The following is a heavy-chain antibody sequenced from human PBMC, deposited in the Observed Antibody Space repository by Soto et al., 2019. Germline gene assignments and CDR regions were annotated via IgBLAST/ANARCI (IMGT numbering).Heavy chain of an antibody. CDR3: AKAGGQRPVTPIREFDF. CDR2: VTGSGAST. D-gene: IGHD1-1*01. Sequence: GGSLRLSCAASGYTFSNYAMSWVRQAPGKGLEWVSTVTGSGASTYYADSVKGRFTISRDSSKNTLYLQMNSLRVEDTAVYYCAKAGGQRPVTPIREFDFWGQGTLVTVSS. CDR1: GYTFSNYA. V-gene: IGHV3-23*01. J-gene: IGHJ4*02.